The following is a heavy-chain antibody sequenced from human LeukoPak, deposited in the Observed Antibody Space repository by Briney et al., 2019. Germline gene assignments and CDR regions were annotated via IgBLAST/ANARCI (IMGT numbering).Heavy chain of an antibody. J-gene: IGHJ6*03. CDR3: ARGGDEYYYDVYYYYMDV. CDR1: GGSISSSSYY. D-gene: IGHD3-22*01. Sequence: SETLSLTCTVSGGSISSSSYYWGWIRQPPGKGLEWIGSIYYSGSTYYNPSLKSRVTISVDTSKNQFSLKLSSVTAADTAVYYCARGGDEYYYDVYYYYMDVWGKGTTVTVSS. V-gene: IGHV4-39*07. CDR2: IYYSGST.